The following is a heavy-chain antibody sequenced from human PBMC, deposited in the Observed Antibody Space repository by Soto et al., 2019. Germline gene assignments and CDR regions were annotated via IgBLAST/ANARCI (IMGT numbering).Heavy chain of an antibody. Sequence: QVQLVQSGAEVKKPGSSVKVSCKASGDTFNNYVVNWVRQAPGQGLEWLGGILPIFATANYAQKFQGRVTITADKSTSTADMALTSLRSEDTAVYYCAGRCDSTTCLGHFDYWGQGTLVTVAS. CDR1: GDTFNNYV. J-gene: IGHJ4*02. D-gene: IGHD2-2*01. CDR2: ILPIFATA. V-gene: IGHV1-69*06. CDR3: AGRCDSTTCLGHFDY.